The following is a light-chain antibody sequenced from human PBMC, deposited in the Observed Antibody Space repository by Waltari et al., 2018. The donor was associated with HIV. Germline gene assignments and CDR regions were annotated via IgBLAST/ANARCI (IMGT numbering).Light chain of an antibody. Sequence: DIQMTQSPSSLSAFVGDRVTITCRASHSISNYLNWYQQKPGKAPKLLIYAASSLQSGVPSRFSGSGSGTDFTLTISSLQPEDFATCYCQQSYSPPHSFGQGTKLEIK. V-gene: IGKV1-39*01. CDR3: QQSYSPPHS. CDR1: HSISNY. J-gene: IGKJ2*03. CDR2: AAS.